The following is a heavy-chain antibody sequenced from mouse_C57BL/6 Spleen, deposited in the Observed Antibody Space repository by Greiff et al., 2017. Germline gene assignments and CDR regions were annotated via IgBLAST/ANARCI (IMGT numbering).Heavy chain of an antibody. J-gene: IGHJ4*01. CDR3: ARSGSTYYYAMDY. Sequence: QVQLQQSGAELARPGASVKLSCKASGYTFTSYGISWVKQRTGPGLEWIGEIYPRSGNTYYNEKFKGKATLTADKSSSTAYMELRSLTSEDSAVYFCARSGSTYYYAMDYWGQGTSVTVSS. CDR1: GYTFTSYG. D-gene: IGHD1-1*01. CDR2: IYPRSGNT. V-gene: IGHV1-81*01.